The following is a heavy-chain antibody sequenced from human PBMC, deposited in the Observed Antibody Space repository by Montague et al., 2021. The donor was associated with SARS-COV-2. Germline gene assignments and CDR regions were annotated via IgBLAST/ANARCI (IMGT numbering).Heavy chain of an antibody. CDR1: GFTFSSYE. V-gene: IGHV3-48*03. Sequence: SLRLSCAASGFTFSSYEMNWVRQAPGKGLEWVSYISSSGGTTFYADSVRGRFTISRDNAKNSLYLQMNSLRAEDTAVYYCARESRITMIVVVITSAFDIWGPGTMVTVSS. CDR2: ISSSGGTT. CDR3: ARESRITMIVVVITSAFDI. D-gene: IGHD3-22*01. J-gene: IGHJ3*02.